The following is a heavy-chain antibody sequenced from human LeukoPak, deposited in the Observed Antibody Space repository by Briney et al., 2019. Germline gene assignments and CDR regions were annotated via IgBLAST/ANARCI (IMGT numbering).Heavy chain of an antibody. CDR3: ARERAGSSWHEGWFDP. V-gene: IGHV4-4*07. Sequence: SSETLSLTCTVSGASISSYYWTWIRQPAGKGPEWIGRIHTSGSTNYNPSLKSRVNMSVDTSKNQFSLKLNSVTAADTAVYYCARERAGSSWHEGWFDPWGQGTLVTVSS. CDR1: GASISSYY. D-gene: IGHD6-13*01. CDR2: IHTSGST. J-gene: IGHJ5*02.